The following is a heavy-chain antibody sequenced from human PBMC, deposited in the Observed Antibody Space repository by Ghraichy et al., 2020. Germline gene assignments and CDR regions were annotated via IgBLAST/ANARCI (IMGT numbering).Heavy chain of an antibody. CDR2: ISDSGDAT. CDR1: GFAFSNYA. D-gene: IGHD5-18*01. J-gene: IGHJ5*02. Sequence: LSLTCAASGFAFSNYAMSWVRQAPGKGLEWVSAISDSGDATCYADSVQGRFTISRDNSKSTLYLQMNSLRAEDTAVYYCAKDRSSNPAKVRFDPWGQGTLVTVSS. V-gene: IGHV3-23*01. CDR3: AKDRSSNPAKVRFDP.